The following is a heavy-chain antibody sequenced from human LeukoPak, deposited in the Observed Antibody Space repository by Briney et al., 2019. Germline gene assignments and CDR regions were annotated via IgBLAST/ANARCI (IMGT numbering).Heavy chain of an antibody. Sequence: ASVKVSCKASGYTFTDYGVHWVRQAPGQGLEWMGWISTYNGNTHYVQNLQARVAMTTDASTSTAFMELRSLRSDDTAVYYCARVLGRQIAVAGDDYWGQGTLVTVSS. CDR1: GYTFTDYG. V-gene: IGHV1-18*01. CDR2: ISTYNGNT. CDR3: ARVLGRQIAVAGDDY. J-gene: IGHJ4*02. D-gene: IGHD6-19*01.